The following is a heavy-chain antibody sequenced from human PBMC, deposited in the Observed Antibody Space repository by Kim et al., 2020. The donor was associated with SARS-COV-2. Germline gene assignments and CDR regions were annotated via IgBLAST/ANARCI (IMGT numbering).Heavy chain of an antibody. CDR3: ARAYSSSSPNDY. D-gene: IGHD6-6*01. V-gene: IGHV3-53*01. Sequence: GGSLRLSCAASGFTVSSNYMSWVRQAPGKGLEWVSVIYSGGSTYYADSVKGRFTISRDNSKNTLYLQMNSLRAEDTAVYYCARAYSSSSPNDYWGQGTLVTVSS. CDR2: IYSGGST. CDR1: GFTVSSNY. J-gene: IGHJ4*02.